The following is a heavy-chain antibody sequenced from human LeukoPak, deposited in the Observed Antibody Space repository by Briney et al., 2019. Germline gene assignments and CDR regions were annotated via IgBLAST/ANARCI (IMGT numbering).Heavy chain of an antibody. Sequence: GGSLRLSCAASGFTFYTYAMTWVRQAPGKGLEWVSSIIGSGGNTFYADSVKGRFTISRDNSKNTLSLQLTSLRAEDTGIYFCARDGGHPLTSYYRAYWGQGTLVTVSS. CDR2: IIGSGGNT. D-gene: IGHD4-11*01. J-gene: IGHJ4*02. CDR3: ARDGGHPLTSYYRAY. V-gene: IGHV3-23*01. CDR1: GFTFYTYA.